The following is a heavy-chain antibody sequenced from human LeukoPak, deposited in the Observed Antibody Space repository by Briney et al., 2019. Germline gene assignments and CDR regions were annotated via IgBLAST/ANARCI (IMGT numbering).Heavy chain of an antibody. CDR2: INPKSGGT. CDR1: GYTFTDHH. J-gene: IGHJ4*02. D-gene: IGHD3-22*01. CDR3: ARLGAFVLYYDSSGYFDS. V-gene: IGHV1-2*02. Sequence: ASVKVSCKASGYTFTDHHMHWVRQAPGQGLEWMGWINPKSGGTNYAQKFQGRVTMSRDTSISTTYMELSSLRSDDTAVYYCARLGAFVLYYDSSGYFDSWGQGTLVTVSS.